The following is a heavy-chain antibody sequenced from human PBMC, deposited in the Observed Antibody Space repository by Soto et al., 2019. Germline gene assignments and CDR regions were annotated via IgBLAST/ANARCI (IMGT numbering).Heavy chain of an antibody. D-gene: IGHD3-16*02. V-gene: IGHV3-30*18. CDR2: ISYDGSNK. CDR1: GFTFSSYG. J-gene: IGHJ6*02. CDR3: VKELITFGGVIVSYYYYGMDV. Sequence: QVQLVESGGGVVQPGRSLRLSCAASGFTFSSYGMHWVRQAPGKGLEWVAVISYDGSNKYYADSVKGRFTISRDNSKNTLYLQMNSLRAEDTAVYYCVKELITFGGVIVSYYYYGMDVWGQGTTVTVSS.